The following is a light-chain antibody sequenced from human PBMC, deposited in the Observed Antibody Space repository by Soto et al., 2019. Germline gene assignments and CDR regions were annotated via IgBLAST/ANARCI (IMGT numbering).Light chain of an antibody. CDR1: QSVISNY. J-gene: IGKJ2*03. Sequence: EIVLTQSPATLSLSPGERATLSCRASQSVISNYLAWYQQKPGQAPRLLIYDSSTRATGIPDRFSGSGSGTDFTLTISRLEAEDFAVYYCQQYGSSPPYSFGQGTKLEIK. CDR2: DSS. V-gene: IGKV3-20*01. CDR3: QQYGSSPPYS.